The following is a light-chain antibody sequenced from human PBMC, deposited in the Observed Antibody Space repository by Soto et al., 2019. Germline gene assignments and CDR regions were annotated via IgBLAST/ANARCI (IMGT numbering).Light chain of an antibody. Sequence: EIVLTQSPGTLSLSPGERATLSCTASQRVSNNYVAWYQQIPGQPPRVLIKGASTGVIGIPDRFSGSGSGTDFTLTIIRLEPEEFSVYYCQPYGTSPWTFGQGTKV. CDR1: QRVSNNY. J-gene: IGKJ1*01. CDR3: QPYGTSPWT. CDR2: GAS. V-gene: IGKV3-20*01.